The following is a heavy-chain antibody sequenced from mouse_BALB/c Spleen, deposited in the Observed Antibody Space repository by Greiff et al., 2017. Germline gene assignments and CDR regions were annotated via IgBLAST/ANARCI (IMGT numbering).Heavy chain of an antibody. J-gene: IGHJ3*01. CDR3: ARYDAWFAY. CDR2: ISYSGST. CDR1: GYSITSDYA. V-gene: IGHV3-2*02. D-gene: IGHD2-12*01. Sequence: VQLQQSGPGLVKPSQSLSLTCTVTGYSITSDYAWNWIRQFPGNKLEWMGYISYSGSTSYNPSLKSRISITRDTSKNQFFLQLNSVTTEDTATYYCARYDAWFAYWGQGTLVTVSA.